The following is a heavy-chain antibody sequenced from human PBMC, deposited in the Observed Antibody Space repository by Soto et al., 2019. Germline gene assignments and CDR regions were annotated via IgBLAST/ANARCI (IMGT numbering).Heavy chain of an antibody. Sequence: EVQLVESGGGLVQPGGSLRLSCAASGFTFSSYSMNWVRQAPGKGLEWVSYISSSSSTIYYADSVKGRFTITRDNANHSLYLQMNSLRDEDTAVSYCASETPVWASFCWFDYWGQGTLVTVSS. CDR3: ASETPVWASFCWFDY. J-gene: IGHJ4*02. CDR2: ISSSSSTI. V-gene: IGHV3-48*02. D-gene: IGHD3-16*01. CDR1: GFTFSSYS.